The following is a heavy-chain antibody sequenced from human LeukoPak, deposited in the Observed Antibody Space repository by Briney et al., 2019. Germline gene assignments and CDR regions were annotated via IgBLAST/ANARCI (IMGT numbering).Heavy chain of an antibody. CDR1: GYTFTGYY. V-gene: IGHV1-2*02. J-gene: IGHJ6*02. Sequence: GASVKVSCKASGYTFTGYYMHWVRQAPGQGLEWMGWINPNSGGTNYAQKFQGKVTMTRDTSISTAYMELSRLRSDDTAVYYCARDLITMVPYYYYYGMDVWGQGTTVTVSS. CDR3: ARDLITMVPYYYYYGMDV. CDR2: INPNSGGT. D-gene: IGHD3-10*01.